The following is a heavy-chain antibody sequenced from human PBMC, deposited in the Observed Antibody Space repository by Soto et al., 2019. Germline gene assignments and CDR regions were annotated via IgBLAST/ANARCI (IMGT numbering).Heavy chain of an antibody. V-gene: IGHV1-69*06. D-gene: IGHD2-2*01. CDR1: GGTFSSYA. J-gene: IGHJ6*02. CDR2: ITPIFGTA. CDR3: ARDRVGYCSSTSCYSEYYYYYYGMDV. Sequence: SVKVSCKASGGTFSSYAMSWVRQAPGQGLEWMGGITPIFGTANYAQKFQGRVTITADKSTSTAYMELSSLRSEDTAVYYCARDRVGYCSSTSCYSEYYYYYYGMDVWGQGTTVTVSS.